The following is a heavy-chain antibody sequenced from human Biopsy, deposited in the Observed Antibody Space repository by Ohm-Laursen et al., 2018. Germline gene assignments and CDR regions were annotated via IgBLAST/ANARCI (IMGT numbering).Heavy chain of an antibody. J-gene: IGHJ1*01. CDR1: GGSFTGHY. CDR3: ARGSNEYGGLYFPH. CDR2: ISYTGYT. V-gene: IGHV4-59*11. D-gene: IGHD4-23*01. Sequence: TLSLTCSVSGGSFTGHYWSWIGQPQGQGLEWIGHISYTGYTSYKSSLKSRVTISLDTSRKHFSLRLTSLAAADTAVYYCARGSNEYGGLYFPHWGQGTLVTVSS.